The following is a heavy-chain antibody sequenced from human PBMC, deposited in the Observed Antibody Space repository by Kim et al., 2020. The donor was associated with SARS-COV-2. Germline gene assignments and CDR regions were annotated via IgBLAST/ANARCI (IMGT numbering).Heavy chain of an antibody. CDR3: ASRINGGNSGIDF. J-gene: IGHJ4*02. V-gene: IGHV3-74*01. D-gene: IGHD2-21*01. Sequence: ADSGKRRFTISRDNAKNTLYLQMNSLRADDTAVYYCASRINGGNSGIDFWGQGTLVTVYS.